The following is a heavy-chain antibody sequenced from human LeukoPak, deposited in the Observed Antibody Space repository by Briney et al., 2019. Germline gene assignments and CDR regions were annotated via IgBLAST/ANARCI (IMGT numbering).Heavy chain of an antibody. D-gene: IGHD6-13*01. J-gene: IGHJ4*02. CDR3: ARHGLPDGLIAAAETYFDY. Sequence: GESLKISCKGSGYSFTSYWISWVRQMPGKGLEWMGRIDPSDSYTNYSPSFQGHVTISADKSISTAYLQWSSLKASDTAMYYCARHGLPDGLIAAAETYFDYWGQGTLVTVSS. CDR1: GYSFTSYW. V-gene: IGHV5-10-1*01. CDR2: IDPSDSYT.